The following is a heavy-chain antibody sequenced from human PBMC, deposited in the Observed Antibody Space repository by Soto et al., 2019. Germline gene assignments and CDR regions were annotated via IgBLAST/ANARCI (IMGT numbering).Heavy chain of an antibody. CDR1: GFTFSSYS. CDR2: ISSSSSYI. J-gene: IGHJ4*02. CDR3: ARGGEALDYYDSSGYCLY. Sequence: GESLKISCAASGFTFSSYSMNWVRQAPGKGLEWVSSISSSSSYIYYADSVKGRFTISRDNAKNSLYLQMNSLRAEDTAVYYCARGGEALDYYDSSGYCLYWGQGTLVTVSS. V-gene: IGHV3-21*01. D-gene: IGHD3-22*01.